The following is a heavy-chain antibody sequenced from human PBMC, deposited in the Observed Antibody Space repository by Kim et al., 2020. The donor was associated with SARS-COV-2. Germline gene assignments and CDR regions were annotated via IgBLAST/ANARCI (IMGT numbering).Heavy chain of an antibody. V-gene: IGHV3-64*01. Sequence: GGSLRLSCAASGFTFSSYAMHWVRQAPGKGLEYVSAISSNGGSTYYANSVKDRFTISRDNSKNTLYLQMGSLRAEDMAVYYCARDRDSSGWYYYYYGMDVWGQGTTVTVSS. CDR1: GFTFSSYA. D-gene: IGHD6-19*01. J-gene: IGHJ6*02. CDR3: ARDRDSSGWYYYYYGMDV. CDR2: ISSNGGST.